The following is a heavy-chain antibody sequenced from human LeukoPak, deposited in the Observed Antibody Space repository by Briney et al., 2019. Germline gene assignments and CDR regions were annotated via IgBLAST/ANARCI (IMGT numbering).Heavy chain of an antibody. CDR2: ISGGGDST. Sequence: GGSLRLSCAASGFTYSSYAMSWVRQAPGKGMEWVSAISGGGDSTYYAASVKGRFTISRDNSKNMSYLQLNSLRAEDTAVYFCAKTDADGGNSLCFDHWGQGTLVTVSS. CDR3: AKTDADGGNSLCFDH. CDR1: GFTYSSYA. J-gene: IGHJ4*02. D-gene: IGHD4-23*01. V-gene: IGHV3-23*01.